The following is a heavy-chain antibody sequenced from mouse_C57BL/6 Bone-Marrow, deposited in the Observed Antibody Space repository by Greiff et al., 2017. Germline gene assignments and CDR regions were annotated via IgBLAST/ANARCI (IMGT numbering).Heavy chain of an antibody. CDR3: ARAYSNYGYYAMDY. J-gene: IGHJ4*01. Sequence: QVQLKQPGAELVRPGSSVKLSCKASGYTFTSYWMHWVKQRPIQGLEWIGNIDPSDSDTHYNQKFKDKATLTVDKSSSTAYMQLSSLTSEDSAVYYCARAYSNYGYYAMDYWGQGTSVTVSS. CDR1: GYTFTSYW. V-gene: IGHV1-52*01. D-gene: IGHD2-5*01. CDR2: IDPSDSDT.